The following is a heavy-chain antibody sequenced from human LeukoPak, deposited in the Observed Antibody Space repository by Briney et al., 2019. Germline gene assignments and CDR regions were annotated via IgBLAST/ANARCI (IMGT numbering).Heavy chain of an antibody. CDR1: GGSFSDYY. D-gene: IGHD5-18*01. CDR3: ARRSGYSYGFRTGPIDF. CDR2: INHSGST. Sequence: SETLSLTCAVYGGSFSDYYWSWIRQPPGKGLEWIGEINHSGSTNYNPSLKSRVTISVDTSKNQFSLKLSSVTAADTAVYYCARRSGYSYGFRTGPIDFWGQRTLVTVSS. V-gene: IGHV4-34*01. J-gene: IGHJ4*02.